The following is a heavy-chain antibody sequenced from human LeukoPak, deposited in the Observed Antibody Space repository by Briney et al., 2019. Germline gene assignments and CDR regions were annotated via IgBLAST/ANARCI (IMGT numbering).Heavy chain of an antibody. V-gene: IGHV1-46*01. CDR3: ARETFPNYYYYGMDV. CDR1: GYTFTSYG. Sequence: ASVKVSCKASGYTFTSYGISWVRQAPGQGLEWMGIINPSGGSTSYAQKFQGRVTMTRDTSTSTVYMELSSLRSEDTAVYYCARETFPNYYYYGMDVWGQGTTVTVSS. J-gene: IGHJ6*02. CDR2: INPSGGST. D-gene: IGHD2-21*01.